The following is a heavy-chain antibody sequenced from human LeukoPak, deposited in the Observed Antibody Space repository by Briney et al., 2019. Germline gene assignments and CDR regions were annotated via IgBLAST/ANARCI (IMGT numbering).Heavy chain of an antibody. V-gene: IGHV4-39*07. CDR2: INHSGST. J-gene: IGHJ4*02. CDR3: ARGSIAVAGSDY. D-gene: IGHD6-19*01. Sequence: PSETLSLTCTASGGSISSGGYYWSWIRQPPGKGLEWIGEINHSGSTNYNPSLKSRVTISVDTSKNQFSLKLSSVTAADTAVYYCARGSIAVAGSDYWGQGTLVTVSS. CDR1: GGSISSGGYY.